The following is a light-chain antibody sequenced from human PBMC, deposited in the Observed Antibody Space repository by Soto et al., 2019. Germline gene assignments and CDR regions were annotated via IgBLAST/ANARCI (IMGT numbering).Light chain of an antibody. CDR3: LQYNKWPRT. J-gene: IGKJ1*01. CDR1: QSLGNN. CDR2: GAS. V-gene: IGKV3-15*01. Sequence: EIVMTQSPATLTLSPWERATLSCRANQSLGNNIAWYQQKPGQAPRLLIYGASTGATGLPARFSGSGSGTEFTLSISSLQSEDFAVYYCLQYNKWPRTFGQGTKVDIK.